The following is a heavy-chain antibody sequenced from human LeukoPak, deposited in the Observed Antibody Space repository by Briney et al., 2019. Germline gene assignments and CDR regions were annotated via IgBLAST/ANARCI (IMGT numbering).Heavy chain of an antibody. V-gene: IGHV3-30*18. CDR2: ISYDGSNK. J-gene: IGHJ4*02. CDR1: GFTFSSYG. Sequence: GGSLRLSCAASGFTFSSYGMHWVRQAPGKGLEWVAVISYDGSNKYYADSVKGRFTISRDNSKNTLYLQMNSLRAEDTAVYYCANEYSSSWSVYWGQGTLVTVSS. D-gene: IGHD6-13*01. CDR3: ANEYSSSWSVY.